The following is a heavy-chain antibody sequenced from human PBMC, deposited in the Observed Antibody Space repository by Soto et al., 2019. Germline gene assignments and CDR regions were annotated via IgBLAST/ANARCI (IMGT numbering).Heavy chain of an antibody. J-gene: IGHJ6*02. CDR2: ISNDGSNY. D-gene: IGHD2-15*01. CDR3: ARGTTLAMFDYGMAV. Sequence: QVQLVESGGGVVQPGRSLRLSCAASGFTFTSYAMHWVRQAPGKGLEWVAVISNDGSNYYYADSVRGRFTISRDNTKNTPFLHMRSLSGEDSGVYYCARGTTLAMFDYGMAVWGQGTTVTVAS. CDR1: GFTFTSYA. V-gene: IGHV3-30-3*01.